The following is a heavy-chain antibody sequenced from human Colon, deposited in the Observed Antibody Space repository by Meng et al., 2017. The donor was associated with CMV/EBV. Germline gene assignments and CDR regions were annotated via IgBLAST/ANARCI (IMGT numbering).Heavy chain of an antibody. J-gene: IGHJ6*02. CDR3: ARIPCSSTCCYRYYYYGMDV. V-gene: IGHV1-69*10. CDR2: IIPIFGIA. CDR1: GCIFSSYV. D-gene: IGHD2-2*01. Sequence: SSVKVPCKVSGCIFSSYVISWVRQAPGQGLEWMGGIIPIFGIANYAQKFQGRVTITADKSTSTAYMELSSLRSEGTAVYYCARIPCSSTCCYRYYYYGMDVWGQGTTVTVSS.